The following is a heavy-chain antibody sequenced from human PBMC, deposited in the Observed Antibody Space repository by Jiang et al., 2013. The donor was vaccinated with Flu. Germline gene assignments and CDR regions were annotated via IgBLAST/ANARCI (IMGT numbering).Heavy chain of an antibody. Sequence: GAEVKKPGSSVKVSCKASGGTFSSYAISWVRQAPGQGLEWMGGIIPIFGTANYAQKFQGRVTITADESTSTAYMELSSLRSEARPCITGARDRGVAVAGTKYYYYGMDV. V-gene: IGHV1-69*01. J-gene: IGHJ6*01. D-gene: IGHD6-19*01. CDR1: GGTFSSYA. CDR3: ARDRGVAVAGTKYYYYGMDV. CDR2: IIPIFGTA.